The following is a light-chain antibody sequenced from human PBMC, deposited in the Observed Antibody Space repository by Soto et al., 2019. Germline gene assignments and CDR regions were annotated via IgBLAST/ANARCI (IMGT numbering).Light chain of an antibody. CDR1: SSDVGSYNL. J-gene: IGLJ1*01. CDR3: CSYAGSSTYV. CDR2: EVS. V-gene: IGLV2-23*02. Sequence: SVLTSPASGYSVARHASPIFYTGTSSDVGSYNLVSWYQQHPGKAPKLMIYEVSKRPSGVSNRFSGSKSGNTASLTISGLQAEDEADYYCCSYAGSSTYVFGTGTKVTVL.